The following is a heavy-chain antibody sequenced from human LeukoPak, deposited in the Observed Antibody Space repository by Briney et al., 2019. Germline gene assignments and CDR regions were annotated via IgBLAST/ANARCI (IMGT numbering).Heavy chain of an antibody. D-gene: IGHD2/OR15-2a*01. CDR2: IKQGGSEK. CDR1: GFTFSSYW. CDR3: ARGKTSQNIVTRKTYNWFDP. V-gene: IGHV3-7*01. J-gene: IGHJ5*02. Sequence: GGSLRLSCAASGFTFSSYWMSWVRQAPGKGLEWVANIKQGGSEKYYVDSVKGRFTISRDNAKNSLYLQMNSLRAEDTAVYYCARGKTSQNIVTRKTYNWFDPWGQGTLVTVSS.